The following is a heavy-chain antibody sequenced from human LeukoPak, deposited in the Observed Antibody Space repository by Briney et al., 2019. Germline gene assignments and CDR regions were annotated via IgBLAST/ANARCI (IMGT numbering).Heavy chain of an antibody. CDR1: GYTFTSYG. Sequence: ASVKVSCKASGYTFTSYGVSWVRHAPGQGLEWMGWISAYNGNTKYAQNLQGRVTMTTDTSTTTAYMELRSLRSDDTAVYYCARDGQGDYWGQGTLVTVSS. CDR2: ISAYNGNT. V-gene: IGHV1-18*01. CDR3: ARDGQGDY. J-gene: IGHJ4*02.